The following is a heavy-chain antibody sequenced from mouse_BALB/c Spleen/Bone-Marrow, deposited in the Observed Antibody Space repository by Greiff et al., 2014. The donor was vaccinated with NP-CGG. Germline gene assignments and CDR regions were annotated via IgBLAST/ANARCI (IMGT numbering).Heavy chain of an antibody. CDR1: GYTFTTYT. V-gene: IGHV1-4*02. CDR3: ARKVNGNYGPVFAY. D-gene: IGHD2-1*01. J-gene: IGHJ3*01. CDR2: IIPSSGYT. Sequence: VQLQQSAAELARPGASLKMSCKASGYTFTTYTMHWVKQRPGQGLEWIGNIIPSSGYTDYNQKFKDKTTLTADKSSTTAYMQLSSLTSEDSAVYYCARKVNGNYGPVFAYWGQGTLVTVSA.